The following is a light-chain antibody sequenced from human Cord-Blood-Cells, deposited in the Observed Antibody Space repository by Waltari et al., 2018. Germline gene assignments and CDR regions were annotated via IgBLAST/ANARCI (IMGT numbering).Light chain of an antibody. J-gene: IGKJ3*01. CDR1: QDISNY. Sequence: DIQMTQSPSSLSASVGDRVTNTCQANQDISNYLNGYQQKPGKAPKLLIYDASNLETGVPSRFSGSGSATEFTFTISSLQPEDIATYYCQQYDNLPTIFTFGPGTKVDIK. CDR2: DAS. V-gene: IGKV1-33*01. CDR3: QQYDNLPTIFT.